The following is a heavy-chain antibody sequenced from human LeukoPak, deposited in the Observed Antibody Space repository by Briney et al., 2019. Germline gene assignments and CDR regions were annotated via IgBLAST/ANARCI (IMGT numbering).Heavy chain of an antibody. J-gene: IGHJ4*02. CDR1: GGSISSSSYY. V-gene: IGHV4-39*07. CDR2: IYYSGST. CDR3: ARDSVPADY. Sequence: SETLSLTCTVSGGSISSSSYYWGWIRQPPGKGLEWIGSIYYSGSTYYNPSLKSRVTISVDTSKNQFSLKLSSVTAADTAVYYCARDSVPADYWGQGTLVTVSS.